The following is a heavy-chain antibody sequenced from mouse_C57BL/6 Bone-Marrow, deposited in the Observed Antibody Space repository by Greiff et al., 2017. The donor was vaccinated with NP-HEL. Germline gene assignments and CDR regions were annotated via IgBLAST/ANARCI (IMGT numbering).Heavy chain of an antibody. CDR1: GYAFSSSW. J-gene: IGHJ3*01. CDR2: IYPGDGDT. CDR3: ARPYGSSSWFAY. V-gene: IGHV1-82*01. D-gene: IGHD1-1*01. Sequence: QVQLQQSGPELVKPGASVKISCKASGYAFSSSWMNWVKQRPGKGLEWIGRIYPGDGDTNYNGKFKGKATLTADKSSSTAYMQLSSLTSEDSAVYFCARPYGSSSWFAYWGQGALVTVSA.